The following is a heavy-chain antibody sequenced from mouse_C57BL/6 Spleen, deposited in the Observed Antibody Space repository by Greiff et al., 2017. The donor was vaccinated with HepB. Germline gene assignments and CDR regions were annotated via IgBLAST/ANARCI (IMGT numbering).Heavy chain of an antibody. CDR2: ISSGSSTI. J-gene: IGHJ4*01. D-gene: IGHD1-1*01. CDR1: GFTFSDYG. Sequence: EVKLVESGGGLVKPGGSLKLSCAASGFTFSDYGMHWVRQAPEKGLEWVAYISSGSSTIYYADTVKGRFTISRDNAKNTLFLQMTSLRSEDTAMYYCARGGYYGRMDYWGQGTSVTVSS. V-gene: IGHV5-17*01. CDR3: ARGGYYGRMDY.